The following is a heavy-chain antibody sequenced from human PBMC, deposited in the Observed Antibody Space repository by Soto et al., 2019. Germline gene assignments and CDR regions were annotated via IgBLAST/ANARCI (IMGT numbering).Heavy chain of an antibody. CDR2: VNENSNDI. J-gene: IGHJ4*02. V-gene: IGHV3-21*01. CDR3: ATAPLAPCPGY. Sequence: PGGSLRLSCEASGFTFSSYTMNWARQAPGKGLEWLSSVNENSNDIHYADSVRGRFTISRDNAKNSLYLQLNSLTADDTAVYYCATAPLAPCPGYWGQGTLVTVSS. CDR1: GFTFSSYT.